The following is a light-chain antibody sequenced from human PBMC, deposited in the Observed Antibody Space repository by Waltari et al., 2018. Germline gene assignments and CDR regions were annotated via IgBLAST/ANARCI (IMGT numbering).Light chain of an antibody. V-gene: IGKV1-39*01. CDR3: QQSHNGRT. CDR2: AAS. J-gene: IGKJ1*01. Sequence: DIQMTQSPSSLSASVGDRVTITCRASQNIDNYLNWYQQKSGRAPKLLIYAASTLLSGVPSRFSGSGSGTDFSLTISSLQTEDLATYYCQQSHNGRTFGQGTRVEIK. CDR1: QNIDNY.